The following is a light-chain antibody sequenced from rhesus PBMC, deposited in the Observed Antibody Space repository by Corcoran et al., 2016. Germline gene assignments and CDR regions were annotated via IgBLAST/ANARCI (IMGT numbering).Light chain of an antibody. J-gene: IGLJ2*01. CDR2: EVT. CDR3: GAYATTSAAL. CDR1: SSDIGGYNF. V-gene: IGLV2-32*02. Sequence: QAALTQPRSVSGSPGQSVTISCTGTSSDIGGYNFVSWYQKHPGTAPKLFIYEVTTRPSGVSDRFSASRSGNTASLTIAGLQPGDEADYFCGAYATTSAALFGGGSRLTVL.